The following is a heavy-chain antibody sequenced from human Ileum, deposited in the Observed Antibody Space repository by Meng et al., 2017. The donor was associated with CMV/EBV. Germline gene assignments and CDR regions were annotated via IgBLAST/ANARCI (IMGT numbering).Heavy chain of an antibody. CDR1: GFTFSNAW. J-gene: IGHJ6*02. CDR2: IKSKTDGGTT. CDR3: SNSYYYYYYGMDV. V-gene: IGHV3-15*01. D-gene: IGHD4-23*01. Sequence: GGSLRLSCAASGFTFSNAWMSWVRQAPGKGLEWVGRIKSKTDGGTTDYAAPVKGRFTISRDDSKNTLYLQMNSLKTEDTVVYYCSNSYYYYYYGMDVWGQGTTVTVSS.